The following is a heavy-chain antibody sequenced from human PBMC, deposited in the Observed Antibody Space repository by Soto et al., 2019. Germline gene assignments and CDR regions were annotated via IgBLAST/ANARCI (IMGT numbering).Heavy chain of an antibody. CDR1: GGTFSSYA. CDR2: IIPIFGTA. V-gene: IGHV1-69*01. CDR3: ARPRQLYDDILTAPTGYGMDV. D-gene: IGHD3-9*01. J-gene: IGHJ6*02. Sequence: QVQLVQSGAEVKKPGSSVKVSCKASGGTFSSYAISWVRQAPGQGLEWMGGIIPIFGTANYAQKFQGRVTITADECTSRADKELSSLRSEDTAVYYCARPRQLYDDILTAPTGYGMDVWGQGTTVTVSS.